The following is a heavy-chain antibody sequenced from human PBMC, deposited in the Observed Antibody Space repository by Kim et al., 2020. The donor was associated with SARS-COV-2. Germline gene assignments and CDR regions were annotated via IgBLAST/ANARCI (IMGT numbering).Heavy chain of an antibody. V-gene: IGHV3-48*02. D-gene: IGHD4-4*01. CDR3: ARDSFDYSNYEVDY. CDR2: ISSSSSTI. J-gene: IGHJ4*02. CDR1: GFTFSSYS. Sequence: GGSLRLSCAASGFTFSSYSMNWVRQAPGKGLEWVSYISSSSSTINYADSVKGRFTISRDNAKNSLYLQMNSLRDEDTAVYYCARDSFDYSNYEVDYWGQGTLGTVSS.